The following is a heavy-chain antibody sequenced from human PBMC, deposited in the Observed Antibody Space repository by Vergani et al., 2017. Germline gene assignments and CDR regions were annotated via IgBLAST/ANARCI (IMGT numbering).Heavy chain of an antibody. V-gene: IGHV1-2*02. D-gene: IGHD6-19*01. CDR1: GYTFTGYY. CDR2: INPNSGGT. Sequence: QVQLVQSGAEVKKPGASVKVSCKASGYTFTGYYMHWVRQAPGQGLEWMGWINPNSGGTNYAQKFQGRVTMTRDTSICTAYMELSRLRSDDTAVYYCARSGGFQGYSSRLYCYWGQGTLVTVSS. CDR3: ARSGGFQGYSSRLYCY. J-gene: IGHJ4*02.